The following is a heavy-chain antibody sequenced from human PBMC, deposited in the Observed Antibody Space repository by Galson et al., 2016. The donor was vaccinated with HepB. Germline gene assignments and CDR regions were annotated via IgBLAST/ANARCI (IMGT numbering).Heavy chain of an antibody. V-gene: IGHV3-7*01. J-gene: IGHJ6*02. D-gene: IGHD6-25*01. Sequence: SLRLSCAASGFTFTDYWMSWVRQAPGKGLEWVANIKEDGSEITYVDSVRGRFTISRDNAKNSLFLQMNRLRVEDTAVYYCARDRQRHYYFYGMDVWGHGTTVTVSS. CDR3: ARDRQRHYYFYGMDV. CDR1: GFTFTDYW. CDR2: IKEDGSEI.